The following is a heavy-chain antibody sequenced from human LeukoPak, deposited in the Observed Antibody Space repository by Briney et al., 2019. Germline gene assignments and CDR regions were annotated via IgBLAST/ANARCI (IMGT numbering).Heavy chain of an antibody. V-gene: IGHV3-21*04. CDR3: ANHYFDISGYIH. Sequence: GSLRLSCAASGFTFSTYSMTWVRQAPGGGLECVSSITSSAYIYYADSVKGRFTISRDNSKNTLYLQMKSLRAEDTAIYYCANHYFDISGYIHWGQGTLVTVSS. J-gene: IGHJ4*02. CDR2: ITSSAYI. D-gene: IGHD3-22*01. CDR1: GFTFSTYS.